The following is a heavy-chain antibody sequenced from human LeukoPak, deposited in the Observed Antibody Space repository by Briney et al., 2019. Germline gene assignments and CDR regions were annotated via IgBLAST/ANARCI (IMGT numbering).Heavy chain of an antibody. CDR1: GFILSNFW. CDR3: ATVYVRARVFAY. J-gene: IGHJ4*02. CDR2: INQDGSEK. V-gene: IGHV3-7*01. Sequence: GGSLRLSCTASGFILSNFWMSWVRQAPAKGLEWVANINQDGSEKYYVDSVKGRPTIPRHSTKNSLYLQMNNLRAEHTAGHYCATVYVRARVFAYWGQRTLVTVSS. D-gene: IGHD3-16*01.